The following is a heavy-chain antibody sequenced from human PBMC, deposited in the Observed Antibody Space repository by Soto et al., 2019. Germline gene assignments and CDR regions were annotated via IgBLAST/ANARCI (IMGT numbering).Heavy chain of an antibody. Sequence: ASVKVSCKASGYTFTSYAMHWVRQAPGQRLEWMGWINAGNGNTKYSQKFQGRVTITADKSTSTAYMELSSLRSEDTAVYYCARALMSGENDYWGQGTLVTVSS. CDR1: GYTFTSYA. CDR2: INAGNGNT. J-gene: IGHJ4*02. D-gene: IGHD3-10*02. CDR3: ARALMSGENDY. V-gene: IGHV1-3*01.